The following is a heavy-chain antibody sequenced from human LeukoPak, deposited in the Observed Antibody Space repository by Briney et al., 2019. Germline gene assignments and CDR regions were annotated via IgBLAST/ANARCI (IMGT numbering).Heavy chain of an antibody. V-gene: IGHV4-34*01. D-gene: IGHD6-19*01. J-gene: IGHJ4*02. Sequence: PSETLSLTCAVYGGSFSGYYWSWIRQPPGKGLEWIGEINHSGSTNYNPSLKSRVTISVDTSKNRFSLKLGSVTAADTAVYYCARGMGYSSGWYEFGHYFDYWGQGTLVTVSS. CDR3: ARGMGYSSGWYEFGHYFDY. CDR2: INHSGST. CDR1: GGSFSGYY.